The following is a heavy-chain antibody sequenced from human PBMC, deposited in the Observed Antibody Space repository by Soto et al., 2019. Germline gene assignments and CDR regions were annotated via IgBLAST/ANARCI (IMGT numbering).Heavy chain of an antibody. CDR3: ARDLRRAYGSGSYIS. CDR1: GFTVSSNY. V-gene: IGHV3-66*01. D-gene: IGHD3-10*01. J-gene: IGHJ5*02. Sequence: PGGSLRLSCAASGFTVSSNYMSWVRQAPGKGLEWVSVIYSGGSTYYADSVKGRFTISRDNSKNTLYLQMNSLRAEDTAVYYCARDLRRAYGSGSYISWGQGTLVTVSS. CDR2: IYSGGST.